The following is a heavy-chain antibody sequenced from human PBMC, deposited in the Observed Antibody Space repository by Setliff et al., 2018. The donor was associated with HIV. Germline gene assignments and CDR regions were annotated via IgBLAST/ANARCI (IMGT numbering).Heavy chain of an antibody. CDR1: GMSVSGYY. J-gene: IGHJ3*01. D-gene: IGHD1-26*01. CDR3: ARDHELGAFDL. CDR2: IYHTGTT. V-gene: IGHV4-59*02. Sequence: SETLSLTCRVSGMSVSGYYWSWIRQSPGKGLEWIGYIYHTGTTSYNPSLKGRVTIQIDRSNNHFSLNLRSATTADTAVYFCARDHELGAFDLWGQGTMVTVSS.